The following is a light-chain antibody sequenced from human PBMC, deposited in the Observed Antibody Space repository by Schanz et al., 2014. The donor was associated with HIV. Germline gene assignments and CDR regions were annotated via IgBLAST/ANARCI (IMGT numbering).Light chain of an antibody. Sequence: QSALTQPASVSGSPGQSVTISCTGTSSDVGAYNYVSWYQQYPGKAPKVMIYDVSHRPSGISSRFSGSKSGNTASLTVSGLQADDEADYYCSSFAGNNKLLFGGGTKLTVL. V-gene: IGLV2-14*01. CDR3: SSFAGNNKLL. CDR1: SSDVGAYNY. CDR2: DVS. J-gene: IGLJ2*01.